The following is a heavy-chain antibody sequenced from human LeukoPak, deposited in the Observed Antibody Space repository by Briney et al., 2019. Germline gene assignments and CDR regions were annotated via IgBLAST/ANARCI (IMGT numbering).Heavy chain of an antibody. CDR3: ARANYYDTSGYSRGAFDI. D-gene: IGHD3-22*01. CDR1: GGSINIRNYY. J-gene: IGHJ3*02. CDR2: IYYSGTT. Sequence: KPSETVSLTCTVSGGSINIRNYYWGWIRQSPEKGLEWIGSIYYSGTTYYNPSLKSRVTLSKDTSKNQFSLKLSSVTAADTAVYYCARANYYDTSGYSRGAFDIWGQGTMVTVSS. V-gene: IGHV4-39*07.